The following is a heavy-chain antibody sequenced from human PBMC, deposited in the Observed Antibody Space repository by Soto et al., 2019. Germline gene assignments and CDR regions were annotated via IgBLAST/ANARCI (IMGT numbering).Heavy chain of an antibody. D-gene: IGHD6-19*01. CDR2: ISYDGSNK. CDR1: GFTFSSYA. Sequence: GGSLRLSCAASGFTFSSYAMHWVRQAPGKGLEWVAVISYDGSNKYYADSVKGRFTISRDNSKNTLYLQMNSLRAEDTAVYYCARGEREAVAVDFDYWGQGTLVTVSS. V-gene: IGHV3-30-3*01. CDR3: ARGEREAVAVDFDY. J-gene: IGHJ4*02.